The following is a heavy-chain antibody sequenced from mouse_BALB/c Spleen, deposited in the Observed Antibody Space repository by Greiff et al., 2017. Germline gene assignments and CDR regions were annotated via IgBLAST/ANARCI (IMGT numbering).Heavy chain of an antibody. CDR3: ARGYYESAMDY. Sequence: DVKLVESGGGLVQPGGSRKLSCAASGFTFSSFGMHWVRQAPEKGLEWVAYISSGSSTIYYADTVKGRFTISRDNPKNTLFLQMTSLRSEDTAMYYCARGYYESAMDYWGQGTSVTVSS. CDR1: GFTFSSFG. D-gene: IGHD1-1*01. J-gene: IGHJ4*01. CDR2: ISSGSSTI. V-gene: IGHV5-17*02.